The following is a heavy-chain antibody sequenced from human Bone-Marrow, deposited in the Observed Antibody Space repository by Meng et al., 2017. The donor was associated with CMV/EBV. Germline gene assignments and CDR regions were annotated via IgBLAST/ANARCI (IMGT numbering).Heavy chain of an antibody. D-gene: IGHD2/OR15-2a*01. J-gene: IGHJ3*02. CDR3: VKGGLSTLPRAFDI. V-gene: IGHV3-11*01. CDR1: GFTFDDYG. CDR2: ISSSGSTI. Sequence: GESLKISCTASGFTFDDYGMSWVRQAPGKGLEWVSYISSSGSTIYYADSVKGRFTISRDNAKNTLYLQMNSLRAEDTAVYYCVKGGLSTLPRAFDIWGQGTLVTVSS.